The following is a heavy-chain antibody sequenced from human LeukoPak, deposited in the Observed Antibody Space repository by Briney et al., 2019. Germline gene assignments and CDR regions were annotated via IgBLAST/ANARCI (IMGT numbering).Heavy chain of an antibody. CDR3: ARELLWFGELSTALDY. Sequence: ASVKVSCKASGYTFTSYGISWVRQAPGQGLKWMGWISAYNGNTNYAQKLQGRVTMTTDTSTSTAYMELRSLRSDDTAVYYCARELLWFGELSTALDYWGQGTLVTVSS. D-gene: IGHD3-10*01. J-gene: IGHJ4*02. CDR2: ISAYNGNT. CDR1: GYTFTSYG. V-gene: IGHV1-18*01.